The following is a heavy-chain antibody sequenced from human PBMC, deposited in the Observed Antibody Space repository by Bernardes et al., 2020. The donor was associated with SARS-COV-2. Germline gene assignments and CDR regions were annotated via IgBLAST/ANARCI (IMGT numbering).Heavy chain of an antibody. CDR1: GFTFSKFW. Sequence: GWSLRLSCAASGFTFSKFWMSWVRQTPGKGLEWVANINEDGSATYYVDSVKGRFTISRDNAENSLFLQMTGLRVEDTAIYFCASETGSSAATNFEFWGQGTLVTVSS. J-gene: IGHJ4*02. CDR3: ASETGSSAATNFEF. V-gene: IGHV3-7*01. CDR2: INEDGSAT. D-gene: IGHD1-26*01.